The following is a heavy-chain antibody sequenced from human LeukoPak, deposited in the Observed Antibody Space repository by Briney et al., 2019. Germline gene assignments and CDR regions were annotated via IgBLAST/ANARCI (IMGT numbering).Heavy chain of an antibody. CDR3: AGGPGGYGSGSRGAFDI. V-gene: IGHV4-59*01. Sequence: SETLSLTCTVSGGSMRSSYWGWIWQPPGKGLEWIGHIYYSGSANYNPPLQSRVPISVHTSKPHISLMLSSVTAADTAVYYFAGGPGGYGSGSRGAFDIWGQGTMVTVSS. D-gene: IGHD3-10*01. CDR1: GGSMRSSY. CDR2: IYYSGSA. J-gene: IGHJ3*02.